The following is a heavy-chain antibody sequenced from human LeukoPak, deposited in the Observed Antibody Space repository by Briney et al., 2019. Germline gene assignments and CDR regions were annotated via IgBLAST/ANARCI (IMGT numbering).Heavy chain of an antibody. CDR2: INRSGYTI. CDR1: GFTFSRYE. CDR3: VGDTSGFYFDY. D-gene: IGHD3-22*01. Sequence: GGSLRLSCAASGFTFSRYEMNWVRQAPGKGLEWVSYINRSGYTIYYADSVKGRFTISRDNTKNSLYLQMNSLRAEDTAVYYCVGDTSGFYFDYWGQGTLVTVSS. J-gene: IGHJ4*02. V-gene: IGHV3-48*03.